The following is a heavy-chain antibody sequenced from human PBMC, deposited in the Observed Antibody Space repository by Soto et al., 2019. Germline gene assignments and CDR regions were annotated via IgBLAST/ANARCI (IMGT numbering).Heavy chain of an antibody. J-gene: IGHJ4*02. V-gene: IGHV1-8*01. D-gene: IGHD6-13*01. CDR3: ARGVDAGLDY. CDR1: GYTFTTYD. CDR2: MSPNSGDT. Sequence: QVQLVQSGAEVKKPGASVKVSCKASGYTFTTYDINWVRQATGQGPEWMGWMSPNSGDTGYAQNFQDRVIMTRDTSISTAYMELSSLTSEGTAVYYCARGVDAGLDYWGQGALVTVSS.